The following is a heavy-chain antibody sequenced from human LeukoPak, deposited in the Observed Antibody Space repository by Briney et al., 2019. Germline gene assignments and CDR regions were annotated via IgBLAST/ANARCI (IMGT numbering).Heavy chain of an antibody. CDR3: AKRIQSAMAMGY. Sequence: GGSLRLSCAASGFTFSNYALSWVRQAPGKGLEWVSDISGSGGSTYYADSVKGRFTISSDNSKNTMYLQMNSLRAEDTAVYYCAKRIQSAMAMGYWGQGTLVTVSS. CDR1: GFTFSNYA. V-gene: IGHV3-23*01. D-gene: IGHD5-18*01. J-gene: IGHJ4*02. CDR2: ISGSGGST.